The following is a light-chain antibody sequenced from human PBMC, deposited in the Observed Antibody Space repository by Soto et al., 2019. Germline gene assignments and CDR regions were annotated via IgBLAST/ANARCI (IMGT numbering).Light chain of an antibody. V-gene: IGLV1-40*01. Sequence: QSVLAQPPSVSGAPGQRVTISCTGSSSNIGAGYDVHWYQHLPGTAPKLLIYVNINRPSGVPDRFSGSKSGTSASLAITGLQAEDEADYYCQSYDSSLSGSFVFGTGTKFTVL. J-gene: IGLJ1*01. CDR1: SSNIGAGYD. CDR3: QSYDSSLSGSFV. CDR2: VNI.